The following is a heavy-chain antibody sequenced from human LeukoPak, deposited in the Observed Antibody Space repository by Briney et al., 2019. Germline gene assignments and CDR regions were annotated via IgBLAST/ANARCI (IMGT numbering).Heavy chain of an antibody. D-gene: IGHD6-19*01. V-gene: IGHV1-69*13. CDR2: IIPIFGTA. Sequence: ASVTVSCTASGGTFSSYAISWVRQAPGQGLEWMGGIIPIFGTANYAQKFQGRVTITADESTSTAYMELSSLRSEDTAVYYCARYSSGWYEWFDPWGQGTLVTVSS. CDR1: GGTFSSYA. J-gene: IGHJ5*02. CDR3: ARYSSGWYEWFDP.